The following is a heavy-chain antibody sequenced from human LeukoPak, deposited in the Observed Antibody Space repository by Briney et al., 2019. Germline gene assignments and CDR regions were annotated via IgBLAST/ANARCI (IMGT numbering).Heavy chain of an antibody. J-gene: IGHJ6*02. D-gene: IGHD3-22*01. V-gene: IGHV3-23*01. CDR3: AKAHYYDSSGYYRNYYYYGMDV. CDR2: ISGSGGST. Sequence: RGSPRLSCAASGFTFSSYAMSWVRQAPRKGLEWVSAISGSGGSTYYADSVKGRFTISRDNSKNTLYLQMTRLRAEDTAVYYCAKAHYYDSSGYYRNYYYYGMDVWGQGTTVTVSS. CDR1: GFTFSSYA.